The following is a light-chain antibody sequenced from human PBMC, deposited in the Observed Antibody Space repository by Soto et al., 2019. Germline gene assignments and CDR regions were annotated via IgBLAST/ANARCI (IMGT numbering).Light chain of an antibody. J-gene: IGKJ1*01. CDR2: GAS. CDR1: QSVSSN. CDR3: QQYNNWPRT. Sequence: EIVMTQSPATLSVSPGERATLSCRASQSVSSNLAWYQQEPGQAPRLLIYGASTRATGIPASFSGSGSGTEFTLTISSLQSEHFAVYYCQQYNNWPRTFXQGTKVDIK. V-gene: IGKV3-15*01.